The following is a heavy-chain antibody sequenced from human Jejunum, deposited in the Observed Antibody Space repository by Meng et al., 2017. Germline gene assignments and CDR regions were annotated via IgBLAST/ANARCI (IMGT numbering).Heavy chain of an antibody. Sequence: GESLKISCAASGFTLSNYQVHWVRQVPGKGLLWVSYINSDGSYTYNADSVKGRFTASRDNAKNMAYLQMNNLGPEDSALYYCTTTPTSGSKHPDSWGQGTLVTFSS. V-gene: IGHV3-74*01. CDR3: TTTPTSGSKHPDS. CDR1: GFTLSNYQ. CDR2: INSDGSYT. D-gene: IGHD1-26*01. J-gene: IGHJ4*02.